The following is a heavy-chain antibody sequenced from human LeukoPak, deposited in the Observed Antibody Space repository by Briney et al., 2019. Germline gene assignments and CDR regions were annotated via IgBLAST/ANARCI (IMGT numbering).Heavy chain of an antibody. Sequence: SSSGGSTYYADSVKGRFTISRDNSKNTLYLQMNSLRAEDTAVYYCAKDLGEYQLLYRFDYWGQGTLVTVSS. CDR3: AKDLGEYQLLYRFDY. CDR2: SSSGGST. J-gene: IGHJ4*02. D-gene: IGHD2-2*02. V-gene: IGHV3-23*01.